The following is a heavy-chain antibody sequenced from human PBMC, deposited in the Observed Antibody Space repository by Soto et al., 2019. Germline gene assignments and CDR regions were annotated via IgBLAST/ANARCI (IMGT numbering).Heavy chain of an antibody. CDR3: AHWVSAFDY. CDR2: ISYDGSNK. CDR1: GFTFSSYA. J-gene: IGHJ4*01. D-gene: IGHD7-27*01. Sequence: QVQLVESGGGVVQPGRSLRLSCAASGFTFSSYAMHWVRQAPGKGLDWVAVISYDGSNKYYADSVKGRFTISRDNSKNTLYLKMNSVRAEDTAVYSCAHWVSAFDYWGHGTLVTVSS. V-gene: IGHV3-30-3*01.